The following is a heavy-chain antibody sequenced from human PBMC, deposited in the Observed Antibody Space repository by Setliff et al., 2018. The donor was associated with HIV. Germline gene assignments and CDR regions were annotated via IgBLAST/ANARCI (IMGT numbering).Heavy chain of an antibody. Sequence: PGGSLRLSCGASGFTFSGSPMHWVRQASGKGLEWVGRIKSKTDGGTADYAAPVKGRFTISRDDSKSTVYLQMNSLKTEDTAVYYCTTWQAGNDYWGQGTLVTVSS. J-gene: IGHJ4*02. CDR1: GFTFSGSP. D-gene: IGHD6-13*01. V-gene: IGHV3-15*01. CDR2: IKSKTDGGTA. CDR3: TTWQAGNDY.